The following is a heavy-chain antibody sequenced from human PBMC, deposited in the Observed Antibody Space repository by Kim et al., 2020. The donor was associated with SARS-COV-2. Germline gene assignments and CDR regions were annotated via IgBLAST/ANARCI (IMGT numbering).Heavy chain of an antibody. CDR2: INQDGSDK. J-gene: IGHJ4*02. CDR1: GFTFSRYL. D-gene: IGHD3-16*01. CDR3: ARDEGHGHYVNYRFDY. V-gene: IGHV3-7*01. Sequence: GGSLRLSCAASGFTFSRYLMSWVRQAPGKGLEWVGNINQDGSDKYYVDSVKGRFTISRDNAKNSLYLQMNSLRAEDTAFYYCARDEGHGHYVNYRFDYWGQGTRVTVSS.